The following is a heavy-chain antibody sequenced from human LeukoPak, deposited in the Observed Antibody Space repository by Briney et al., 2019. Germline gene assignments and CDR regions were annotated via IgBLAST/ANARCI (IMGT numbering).Heavy chain of an antibody. J-gene: IGHJ1*01. Sequence: GGSLRLSCAASGFTLSSYAMSWVRQAPGKGPEWVSGVSGSGGSTYYAGSVKGRFPFSRDNSKNTLYLQMNSLRAEDTAVYYCAKDSRWSPEYFQHWGQGTLVTVSS. V-gene: IGHV3-23*01. CDR1: GFTLSSYA. CDR3: AKDSRWSPEYFQH. D-gene: IGHD6-6*01. CDR2: VSGSGGST.